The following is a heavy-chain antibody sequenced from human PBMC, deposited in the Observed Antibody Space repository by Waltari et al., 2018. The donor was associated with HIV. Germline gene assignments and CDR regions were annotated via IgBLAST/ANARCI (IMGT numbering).Heavy chain of an antibody. V-gene: IGHV3-33*01. J-gene: IGHJ6*02. CDR3: ARDPVYCSSTSCRYGMDV. CDR1: GFTFSSYG. Sequence: QVQLVESGGGVVQPGRSLRLSCAASGFTFSSYGMHWVRQAPGKGLGWVAVIWYDGSNKYYADSVKGRFTISRDNSKNTLYLQMNSLRAEDTAVYYCARDPVYCSSTSCRYGMDVWGQGTTVTVSS. CDR2: IWYDGSNK. D-gene: IGHD2-2*01.